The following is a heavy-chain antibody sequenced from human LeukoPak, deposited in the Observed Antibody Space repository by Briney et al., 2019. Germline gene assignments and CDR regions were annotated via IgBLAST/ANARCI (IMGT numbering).Heavy chain of an antibody. D-gene: IGHD6-6*01. J-gene: IGHJ4*02. V-gene: IGHV1-69*05. CDR2: IIPIFGTA. CDR3: ARDGRSSSADFFDY. Sequence: SVKVSCKASGYTFTSYGISWVRQAPGQGLEWIGGIIPIFGTANYAQKFQGRVTITTDESTSTAYMELSSLRSEDTAVYYCARDGRSSSADFFDYWGQGTLVTVSS. CDR1: GYTFTSYG.